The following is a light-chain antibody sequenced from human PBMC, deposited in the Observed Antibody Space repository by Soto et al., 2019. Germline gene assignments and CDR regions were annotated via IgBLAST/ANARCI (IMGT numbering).Light chain of an antibody. V-gene: IGLV1-40*01. CDR1: SSNIGAGYD. CDR3: QSYDRSLTGWV. J-gene: IGLJ3*02. CDR2: VNS. Sequence: QSALTQPPSVSGAPGQRVTISCTGSSSNIGAGYDVHWYQQFPATAPTLLISVNSNRPSGVPDRFSGSKSGTSASLAITGLQAEDEADYYCQSYDRSLTGWVFGGGTKLTVL.